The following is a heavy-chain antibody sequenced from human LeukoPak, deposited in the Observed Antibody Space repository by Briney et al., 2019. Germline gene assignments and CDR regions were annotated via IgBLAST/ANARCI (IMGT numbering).Heavy chain of an antibody. CDR2: IYYSGST. D-gene: IGHD6-19*01. CDR3: ARHDRSWGGWYALDY. J-gene: IGHJ4*02. Sequence: SETLSLTCAVSGGSISSYYWSWIRQPPGKGLEWIGYIYYSGSTNYNPSLKSRVTISVDTSKNQFSLKLSSVTAADTAVYYCARHDRSWGGWYALDYWGQGTLVTVSS. CDR1: GGSISSYY. V-gene: IGHV4-59*08.